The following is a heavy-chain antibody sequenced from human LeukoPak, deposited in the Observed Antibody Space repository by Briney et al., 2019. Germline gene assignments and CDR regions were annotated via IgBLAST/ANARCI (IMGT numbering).Heavy chain of an antibody. CDR2: ISSSSSYI. CDR1: GFTFSSYG. D-gene: IGHD6-6*01. CDR3: ARDTRDSSSSGFDY. V-gene: IGHV3-21*01. Sequence: PGGSLRLSCAASGFTFSSYGMHWVRQAPGKGLEWVASISSSSSYIYYADSVKGRFTISRDNAKNSLYLQMNSLRAEDTAVYYCARDTRDSSSSGFDYWGQGTLVTVSS. J-gene: IGHJ4*02.